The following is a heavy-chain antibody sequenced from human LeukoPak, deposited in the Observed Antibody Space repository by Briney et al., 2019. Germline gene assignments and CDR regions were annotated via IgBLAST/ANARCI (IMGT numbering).Heavy chain of an antibody. Sequence: GGSLRLSCAASGFTFSSYALTWVRQAPGKGLQWVSSISGSGGTTYYADSVKGRFTISRDNSKNTLYLQMNSLRAEDSAVYYCAKRSGVAGGPFDYWGQGTLVSVSS. J-gene: IGHJ4*02. CDR2: ISGSGGTT. CDR1: GFTFSSYA. D-gene: IGHD3-10*01. V-gene: IGHV3-23*01. CDR3: AKRSGVAGGPFDY.